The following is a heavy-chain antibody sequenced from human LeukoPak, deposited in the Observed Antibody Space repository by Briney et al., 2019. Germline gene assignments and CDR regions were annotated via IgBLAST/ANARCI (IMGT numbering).Heavy chain of an antibody. CDR3: AKDYCSSTTCYYNY. D-gene: IGHD2-2*01. CDR1: GFTFDDYA. CDR2: ISWNSGNI. Sequence: PGGSLRLSCAASGFTFDDYAMHWVRQAPGKGLEWVSGISWNSGNIGYADSVKGRFTISRDNAKNSLFLQMNNLRAEDTALYYCAKDYCSSTTCYYNYWGQGTLVTVSS. J-gene: IGHJ4*02. V-gene: IGHV3-9*01.